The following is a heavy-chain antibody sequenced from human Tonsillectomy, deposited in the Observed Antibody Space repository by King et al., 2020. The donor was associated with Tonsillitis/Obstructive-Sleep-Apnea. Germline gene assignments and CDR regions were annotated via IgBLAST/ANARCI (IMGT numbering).Heavy chain of an antibody. J-gene: IGHJ6*02. CDR1: GYTFTGYY. Sequence: VQLVESGAEVKKPGASVKVSCKASGYTFTGYYIHWVRQAPGQGLEWMGWINPNSGGTNYAQKFQGRVTMTRDTSISTAYMELSRLRSDDTAVYYCARVGYCTNGVCYSRDSYYYGMDVWGQGTTVTVSS. V-gene: IGHV1-2*02. CDR2: INPNSGGT. D-gene: IGHD2-8*01. CDR3: ARVGYCTNGVCYSRDSYYYGMDV.